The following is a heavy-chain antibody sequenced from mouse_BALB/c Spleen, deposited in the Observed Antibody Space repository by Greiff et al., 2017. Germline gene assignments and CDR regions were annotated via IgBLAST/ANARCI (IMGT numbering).Heavy chain of an antibody. CDR1: GFAFSSYD. D-gene: IGHD2-3*01. J-gene: IGHJ4*01. CDR3: ARQDGDY. Sequence: EVQGVESGGGLVKPGGSLKLSCAASGFAFSSYDMSWVRQTPEKRLEWVAYISSGGGSTYYPDTVKGRFTISRDNAKNTLYLQMSSLKSEDTAMYYCARQDGDYWGQGTSVTVSS. CDR2: ISSGGGST. V-gene: IGHV5-12-1*01.